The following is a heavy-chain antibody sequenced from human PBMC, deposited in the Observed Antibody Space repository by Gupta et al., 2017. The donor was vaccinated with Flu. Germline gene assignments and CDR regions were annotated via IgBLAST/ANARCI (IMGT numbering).Heavy chain of an antibody. Sequence: QVQLQQSGPGLVKPSQTLSLTCAISGDSVSNNNVGWHWIRQSPSRGLERLGKTYYRSKWYDEYAVSLKGRITINPDTSKNQFSLQLNSVTPDDTAVYYCARARSYAMDVWGQGTTVTISS. J-gene: IGHJ6*02. V-gene: IGHV6-1*01. CDR3: ARARSYAMDV. CDR1: GDSVSNNNVG. CDR2: TYYRSKWYD.